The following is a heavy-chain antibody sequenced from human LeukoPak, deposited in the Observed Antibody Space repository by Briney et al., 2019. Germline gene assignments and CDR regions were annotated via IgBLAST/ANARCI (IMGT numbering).Heavy chain of an antibody. V-gene: IGHV3-33*06. CDR3: AKQWIQLWSRGGYFDY. CDR1: GFTFSSYG. J-gene: IGHJ4*02. CDR2: IWYDGSNK. Sequence: GGSLRLSCAASGFTFSSYGMHWVRQAPGKGLEWVAVIWYDGSNKYYADSVKGRFTISTDTSKNTLYLQMNSLRAEDTAVYYCAKQWIQLWSRGGYFDYWGQGTLATVSS. D-gene: IGHD5-18*01.